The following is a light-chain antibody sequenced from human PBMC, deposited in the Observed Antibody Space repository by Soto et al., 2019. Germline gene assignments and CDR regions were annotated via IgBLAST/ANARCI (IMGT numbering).Light chain of an antibody. V-gene: IGKV3-20*01. CDR3: QQYDRSPFA. CDR1: QSVSSTY. CDR2: GAS. Sequence: EIVLTQSPGTLSLSPGERATLSCRASQSVSSTYLAWYQHKPGQAPRLLIYGASSRATGIPDRLSGSGSGTDFTLTISRLEPEDFAVYYCQQYDRSPFAFGPGTKVDIK. J-gene: IGKJ3*01.